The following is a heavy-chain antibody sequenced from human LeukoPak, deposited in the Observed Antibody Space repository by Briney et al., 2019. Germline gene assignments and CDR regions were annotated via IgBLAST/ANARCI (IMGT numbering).Heavy chain of an antibody. Sequence: ASVKVSCKASGGTFSSYATSWVRPAPGQGLEWMGGIIPIFGTANYAQKFRGRVTITADKSTRTAYMELSSLRSEDTAVYYCAGDNDSRDPPHFDYWGQGTLVTVSS. CDR2: IIPIFGTA. CDR1: GGTFSSYA. J-gene: IGHJ4*02. V-gene: IGHV1-69*06. D-gene: IGHD3-16*01. CDR3: AGDNDSRDPPHFDY.